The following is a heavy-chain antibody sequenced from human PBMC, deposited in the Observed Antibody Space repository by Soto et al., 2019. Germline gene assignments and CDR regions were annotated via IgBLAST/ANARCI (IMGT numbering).Heavy chain of an antibody. CDR3: AKIRPSIDY. CDR2: IGSGGRST. J-gene: IGHJ4*02. D-gene: IGHD3-16*01. CDR1: GFTFSSYA. V-gene: IGHV3-23*01. Sequence: DVQLLESGGGLVQPGGSLRLSCAASGFTFSSYAMSWVRQAPGKGLEWVSTIGSGGRSTYYADSVKGRFTISRDNSKNTLSLQMNSLRAEDTAVYYCAKIRPSIDYWGQGILVTVSS.